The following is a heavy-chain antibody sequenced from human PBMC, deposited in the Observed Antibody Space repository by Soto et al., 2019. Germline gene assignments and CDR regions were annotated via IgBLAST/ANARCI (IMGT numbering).Heavy chain of an antibody. CDR1: GFTFTSSA. CDR3: AADGRPPSGMDV. CDR2: IVVGSGNT. Sequence: ASLKVSCKASGFTFTSSAVQWVRQARGQRLEWIGWIVVGSGNTNYAQKFQERVTITRDMSTSTAYMELSSLRSEDTAVYYCAADGRPPSGMDVWGQGTTVTVSS. V-gene: IGHV1-58*01. J-gene: IGHJ6*02.